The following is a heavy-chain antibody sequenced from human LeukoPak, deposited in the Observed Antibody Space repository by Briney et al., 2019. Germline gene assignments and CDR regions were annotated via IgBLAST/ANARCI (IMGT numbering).Heavy chain of an antibody. D-gene: IGHD4-17*01. CDR1: GFTFSSYA. J-gene: IGHJ6*02. CDR3: AEVYGDGVWYYGMDV. Sequence: GGSLRLSCAASGFTFSSYAMSWVRQAPGKGLEWVSAISGSGGSTYYADSVKGRFTISRDNSKNTLYLQMNSLRAEDTAVYYCAEVYGDGVWYYGMDVWGQGTTVTVSS. CDR2: ISGSGGST. V-gene: IGHV3-23*01.